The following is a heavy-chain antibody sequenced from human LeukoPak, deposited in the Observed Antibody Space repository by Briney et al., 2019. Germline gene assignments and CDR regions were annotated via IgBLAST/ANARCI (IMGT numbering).Heavy chain of an antibody. CDR1: GFTFSSYS. Sequence: PGGSLRLSCAASGFTFSSYSMNWVRQAPGKGLEWVSGINWNGGSTGYADSVKGRFTISRDNAKNSLYLQMNSLRAEDTALYYCARETGKYYYYMDVWGKGTTVTVSS. J-gene: IGHJ6*03. V-gene: IGHV3-20*04. CDR3: ARETGKYYYYMDV. D-gene: IGHD1-14*01. CDR2: INWNGGST.